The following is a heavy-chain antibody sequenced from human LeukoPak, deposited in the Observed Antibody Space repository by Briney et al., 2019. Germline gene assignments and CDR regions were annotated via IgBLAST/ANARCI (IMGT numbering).Heavy chain of an antibody. J-gene: IGHJ4*02. Sequence: SETLSLTCTVSGGSISSGSYYWSWIRQPAGKGLEWIGRIYTSGSTNYNPSLKSRVTISVDTSKNQFSLKLSSVTAADTAVYYCARGFGSGWYPLWGQGTLVTVSS. V-gene: IGHV4-61*02. CDR1: GGSISSGSYY. D-gene: IGHD6-19*01. CDR3: ARGFGSGWYPL. CDR2: IYTSGST.